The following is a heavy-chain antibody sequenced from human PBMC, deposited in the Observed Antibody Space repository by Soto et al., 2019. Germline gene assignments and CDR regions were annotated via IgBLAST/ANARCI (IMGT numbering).Heavy chain of an antibody. D-gene: IGHD2-8*01. V-gene: IGHV5-51*01. Sequence: PGESLKISCKVSGYSFSTSWMGWVRQLPGKGLEWMGIIYPGDSDSRYGPSFEGHVTFSVDKSTSTAYLEWSSLKASDTAIYYCARLSRRVAQESNYFDPWGQGTLVTVSS. J-gene: IGHJ5*02. CDR3: ARLSRRVAQESNYFDP. CDR2: IYPGDSDS. CDR1: GYSFSTSW.